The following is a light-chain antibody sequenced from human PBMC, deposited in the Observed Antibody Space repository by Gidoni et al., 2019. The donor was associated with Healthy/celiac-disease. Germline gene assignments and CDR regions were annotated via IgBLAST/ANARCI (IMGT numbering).Light chain of an antibody. V-gene: IGKV3-20*01. CDR1: QSVSSIY. Sequence: DIVLTQSPGTLSLSPGERATLSCRASQSVSSIYLAWYQQKPGQAPRLLIYGASSRPTGIPDRFSGSGSGTDFTLTISRLEPEYFAVYYCQQCGSSPWTFGQGTKVEIK. CDR3: QQCGSSPWT. CDR2: GAS. J-gene: IGKJ1*01.